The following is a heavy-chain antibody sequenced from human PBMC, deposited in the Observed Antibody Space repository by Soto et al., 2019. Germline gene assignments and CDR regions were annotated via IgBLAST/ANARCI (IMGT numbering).Heavy chain of an antibody. J-gene: IGHJ3*02. CDR1: GGSISSYD. D-gene: IGHD6-19*01. Sequence: SETLSLTCTVSGGSISSYDWSWIRQQPGKGLEWIGYIYYSGSTNYNPSLKSRVTISVDTSKNQFSLKLSSVTAADTAVYYCARHLGYSSGWFPFDIWGQGTMVTVSS. CDR3: ARHLGYSSGWFPFDI. CDR2: IYYSGST. V-gene: IGHV4-59*08.